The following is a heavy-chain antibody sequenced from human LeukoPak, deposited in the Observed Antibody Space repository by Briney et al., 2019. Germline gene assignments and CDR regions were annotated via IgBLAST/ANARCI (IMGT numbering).Heavy chain of an antibody. CDR3: AKTDYDILTGYSDTPDYFDY. D-gene: IGHD3-9*01. Sequence: GGSLRLSCAASGFTFSSYAMSWVRQAPGKGLEWVSAISGSGDSTYYADSVKGRFTTSRDNSKNTLYLQMNSLRAEDTAVYYCAKTDYDILTGYSDTPDYFDYWGQGTLVTVSS. V-gene: IGHV3-23*01. CDR1: GFTFSSYA. CDR2: ISGSGDST. J-gene: IGHJ4*02.